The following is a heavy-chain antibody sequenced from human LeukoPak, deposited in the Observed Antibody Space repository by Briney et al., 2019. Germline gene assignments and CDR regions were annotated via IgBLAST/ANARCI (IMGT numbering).Heavy chain of an antibody. CDR3: ARDESRYYYGSGSYTDY. D-gene: IGHD3-10*01. Sequence: GASVKVSCKASGGTFSSYAISWVRQAPGQGLEWMGRIIPILGIANYAQKFQGRVTITRDTSASTAYMELSSLRSEDTAVYYCARDESRYYYGSGSYTDYWGQGTLVTVSS. V-gene: IGHV1-69*04. CDR1: GGTFSSYA. CDR2: IIPILGIA. J-gene: IGHJ4*02.